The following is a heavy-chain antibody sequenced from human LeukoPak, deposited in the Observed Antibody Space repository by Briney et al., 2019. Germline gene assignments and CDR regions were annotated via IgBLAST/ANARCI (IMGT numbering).Heavy chain of an antibody. CDR2: IRSKANSYAT. Sequence: GGSLRLSCAASGFTFSGSAMHWVRQASGKGLEWVGRIRSKANSYATAYAASVKGRFTISRDDSKNTAYLQMNSLKTEDTAVYYCTRHAPYDYGDYGYFWFDPWGQGTLVTVSS. CDR1: GFTFSGSA. CDR3: TRHAPYDYGDYGYFWFDP. D-gene: IGHD4-17*01. J-gene: IGHJ5*02. V-gene: IGHV3-73*01.